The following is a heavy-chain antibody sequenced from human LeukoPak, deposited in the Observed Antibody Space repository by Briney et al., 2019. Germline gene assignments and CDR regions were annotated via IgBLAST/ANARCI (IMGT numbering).Heavy chain of an antibody. CDR1: GGSISSSSYY. CDR2: IYYSGST. V-gene: IGHV4-39*01. Sequence: KTSKTLSLTCTVSGGSISSSSYYWGWIRQPPGKGLEWIGSIYYSGSTYYNPSLKSRVTISVDTSKDQFSLKLSSVTAADTAVYYCARQVVPPKGYGHVYWGQGTLVTVSS. CDR3: ARQVVPPKGYGHVY. J-gene: IGHJ4*02. D-gene: IGHD5-18*01.